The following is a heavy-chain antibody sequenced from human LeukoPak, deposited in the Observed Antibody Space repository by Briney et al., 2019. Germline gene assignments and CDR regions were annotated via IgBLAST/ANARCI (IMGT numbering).Heavy chain of an antibody. V-gene: IGHV3-15*01. Sequence: GGSLRLSCAASGFTFSNAWMSWVRQAPGKGLEWVGRIKSKTDGGTTDYAAPVKGRFTISRDDSKNTLYLQMNSLKTEDTAVYYCTTGNDYSKYWGFDPLGQGTLVNVSS. CDR2: IKSKTDGGTT. J-gene: IGHJ5*02. D-gene: IGHD4-11*01. CDR1: GFTFSNAW. CDR3: TTGNDYSKYWGFDP.